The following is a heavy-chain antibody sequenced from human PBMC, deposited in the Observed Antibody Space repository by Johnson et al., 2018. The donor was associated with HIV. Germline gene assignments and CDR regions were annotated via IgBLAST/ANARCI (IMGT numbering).Heavy chain of an antibody. CDR1: GFTFSSYG. CDR3: ARGGGYWEVIAFDI. D-gene: IGHD1-26*01. V-gene: IGHV3-30*19. Sequence: QVQLVESGGGVVQPGRSLRLSCAASGFTFSSYGMHWVRQAPGKGLEWVAVICYDGSKKYYAESVKGRFTISRDNSKNTLYLQMNSLRAEDTAVYYWARGGGYWEVIAFDIWGQGTIVIVSS. J-gene: IGHJ3*02. CDR2: ICYDGSKK.